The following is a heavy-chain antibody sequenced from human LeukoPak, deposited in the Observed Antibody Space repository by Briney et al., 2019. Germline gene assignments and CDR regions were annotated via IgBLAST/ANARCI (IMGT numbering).Heavy chain of an antibody. CDR2: PYYSGST. CDR3: ARKTTVTTDDAFDI. D-gene: IGHD4-17*01. CDR1: GGSISSYY. Sequence: PSETVSLTCIVSGGSISSYYWMWLRQPPGQGWVGRGNPYYSGSTNCSPSLKSRVGISVDTSKNQFSLKLSSVTAADTAVYYCARKTTVTTDDAFDIWGQGTMVTVSS. V-gene: IGHV4-59*12. J-gene: IGHJ3*02.